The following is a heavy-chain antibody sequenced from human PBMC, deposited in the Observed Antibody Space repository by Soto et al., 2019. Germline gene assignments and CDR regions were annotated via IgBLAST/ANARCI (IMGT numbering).Heavy chain of an antibody. CDR2: IYYSGST. V-gene: IGHV4-30-4*01. J-gene: IGHJ5*02. CDR3: ARGADNYDFWSGYSSGHWFDP. CDR1: GGSISSGDYY. Sequence: PSETLSLTCTVSGGSISSGDYYWSWIRQPPGKGLEWSGYIYYSGSTYYNPSLKSRVTISVDTSKNQFSLKLSSVTAADTAVYYCARGADNYDFWSGYSSGHWFDPWGQGTLVTVSS. D-gene: IGHD3-3*01.